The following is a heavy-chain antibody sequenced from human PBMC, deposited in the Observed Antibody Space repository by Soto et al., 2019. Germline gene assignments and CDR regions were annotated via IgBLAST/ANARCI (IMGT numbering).Heavy chain of an antibody. CDR3: ATDLFPDYADAWVTFRPADY. J-gene: IGHJ4*02. V-gene: IGHV1-24*01. CDR1: GYTLTELS. D-gene: IGHD3-16*02. CDR2: FDAEDGAA. Sequence: QVELVQSGAEMKKPGASVKVSCKVSGYTLTELSMHWVRQAPGKGLEWMGVFDAEDGAASYAQNFQGRVTMTVDTSTDTAYMEVTSLRSEDTAVYYCATDLFPDYADAWVTFRPADYWGQGTQVTVSS.